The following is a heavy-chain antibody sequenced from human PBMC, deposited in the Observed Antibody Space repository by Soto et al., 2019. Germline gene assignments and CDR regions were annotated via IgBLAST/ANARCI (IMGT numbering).Heavy chain of an antibody. D-gene: IGHD3-3*01. J-gene: IGHJ6*02. CDR2: IKSKTDGGTT. Sequence: PVGSLRLSCAASGFTFSNAWMSWVRQARGKGLEWVGRIKSKTDGGTTDYAAPVKGRFTISRDDSKNTLYLQMNSLKTEDTAVYYCTTDRSITIFGVYYYYGMDVWGQGTTVTVSS. CDR1: GFTFSNAW. CDR3: TTDRSITIFGVYYYYGMDV. V-gene: IGHV3-15*01.